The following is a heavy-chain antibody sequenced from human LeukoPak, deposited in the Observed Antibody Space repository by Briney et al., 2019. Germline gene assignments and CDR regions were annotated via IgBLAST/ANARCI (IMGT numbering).Heavy chain of an antibody. Sequence: GASVKVSCKASGYTFTSYGISWVRQAPGQGLEWMGWISAYNGNTNYAQKLQGRVTMTTDTSTSTAYMELRSLRSDDTAVYYCAREGPYCSSTSWHRVCYMDVWGKGTTVTVSS. CDR3: AREGPYCSSTSWHRVCYMDV. D-gene: IGHD2-2*01. CDR1: GYTFTSYG. CDR2: ISAYNGNT. J-gene: IGHJ6*03. V-gene: IGHV1-18*01.